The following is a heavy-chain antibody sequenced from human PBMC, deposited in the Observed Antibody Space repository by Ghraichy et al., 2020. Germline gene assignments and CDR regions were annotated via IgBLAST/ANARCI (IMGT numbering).Heavy chain of an antibody. V-gene: IGHV3-74*01. CDR1: GFTFSSYW. J-gene: IGHJ6*02. CDR2: INSDGGST. CDR3: VKDLVGGGFGAYGMDV. D-gene: IGHD2-21*01. Sequence: GGPLRLSCAASGFTFSSYWMHWVRQAPGKGLVWVSRINSDGGSTTYADSVKGRFTISKDNAKNTLYLQMNSLRAEDTAVYYCVKDLVGGGFGAYGMDVWGQGTTVTVSS.